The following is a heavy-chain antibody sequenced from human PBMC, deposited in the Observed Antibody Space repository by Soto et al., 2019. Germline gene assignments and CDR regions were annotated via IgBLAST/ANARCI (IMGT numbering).Heavy chain of an antibody. CDR2: ISAYNGNT. CDR3: ARDAPPEDY. J-gene: IGHJ4*02. V-gene: IGHV1-18*01. CDR1: GYTFTSYA. Sequence: QVQLVQSGAEVKKPGASVKVSCKASGYTFTSYAISWVRQAPGQGLEWMGWISAYNGNTNYAQKLQGRVTMTTDTSTSQAYMALRSRRSDDTSVYYCARDAPPEDYWGQGTLVTVSS.